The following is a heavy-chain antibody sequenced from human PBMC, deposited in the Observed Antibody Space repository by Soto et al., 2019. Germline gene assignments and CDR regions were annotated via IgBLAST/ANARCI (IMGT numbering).Heavy chain of an antibody. CDR1: GGTFSSYT. CDR2: IIPILGIA. J-gene: IGHJ4*02. CDR3: AGGSRAYCGGDCCSFDF. V-gene: IGHV1-69*02. Sequence: QVQLVQSGAEVKKPGSSVKVSCKASGGTFSSYTISWVRQAPGQGLEWMGRIIPILGIANYAQKFQGRVTITADKSTSTAYMELSRLRSEDTAVYYCAGGSRAYCGGDCCSFDFWGQGTLVTVSS. D-gene: IGHD2-21*02.